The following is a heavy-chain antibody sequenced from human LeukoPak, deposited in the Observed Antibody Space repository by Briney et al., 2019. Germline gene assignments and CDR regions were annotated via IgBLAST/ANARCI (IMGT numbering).Heavy chain of an antibody. CDR1: GYSFSNYW. V-gene: IGHV5-51*01. Sequence: GESLKLSCEGSGYSFSNYWIGWVRQLPGKGLEWMGFIYPGDYETRYSPSFQGLVTISVDKSISTAYLQWSSLKASDTAMYYCAIPPGYCGNDCSFDHWGQGTLVTVSS. CDR2: IYPGDYET. CDR3: AIPPGYCGNDCSFDH. D-gene: IGHD2-21*02. J-gene: IGHJ4*02.